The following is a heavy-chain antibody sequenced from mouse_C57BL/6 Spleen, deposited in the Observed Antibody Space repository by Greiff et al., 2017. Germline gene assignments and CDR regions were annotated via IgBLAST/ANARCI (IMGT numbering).Heavy chain of an antibody. CDR1: GFTFSDYG. J-gene: IGHJ2*01. CDR3: ARGFTTVVATRYFDY. Sequence: EVMLVESGGGLVKPGGSLKLSCAASGFTFSDYGMHWVCQAPEKGLEWVAYISSGSSTIYYADTVKGRFTISRDNAKNTLFLQMTSLRSEDTAMYYCARGFTTVVATRYFDYWGQGTTLTVSS. CDR2: ISSGSSTI. V-gene: IGHV5-17*01. D-gene: IGHD1-1*01.